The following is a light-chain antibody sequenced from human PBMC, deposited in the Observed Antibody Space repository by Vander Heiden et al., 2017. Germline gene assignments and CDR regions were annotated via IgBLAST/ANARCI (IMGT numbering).Light chain of an antibody. V-gene: IGKV3-20*01. Sequence: EMLLTQSPGTLSLSPGERATLSCRASQSVSDNQLAWYQQKPGQAPRLLMYGVSNRATGIPDRFSGSGSGTDFTLIISRLEPEDFAVYFCHHDGASPYTFGQETKLEIK. CDR1: QSVSDNQ. CDR2: GVS. J-gene: IGKJ2*01. CDR3: HHDGASPYT.